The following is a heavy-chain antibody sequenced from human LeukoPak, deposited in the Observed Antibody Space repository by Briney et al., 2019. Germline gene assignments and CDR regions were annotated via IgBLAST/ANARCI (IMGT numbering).Heavy chain of an antibody. CDR3: AKSKTYYYDSNGYYFVAS. CDR1: GFTFSSYA. Sequence: GSLRLSCAASGFTFSSYAVSWVRQAPGKGLEWVSTITGTGGSTYYADSVKGRFTISRDNSKNTLYLQMNSLRAEDTAVYYCAKSKTYYYDSNGYYFVASWGQGTLLTVSS. J-gene: IGHJ5*02. D-gene: IGHD3-22*01. V-gene: IGHV3-23*01. CDR2: ITGTGGST.